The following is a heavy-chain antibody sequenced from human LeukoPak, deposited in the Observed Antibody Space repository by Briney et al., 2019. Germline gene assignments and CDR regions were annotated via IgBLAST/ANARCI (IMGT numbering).Heavy chain of an antibody. CDR2: IIPIFGTA. D-gene: IGHD2-15*01. CDR1: GGTFSSYA. Sequence: SVKVSCKAPGGTFSSYAISWVRQAPGQGLEWIGRIIPIFGTANYAQKFQGRVTTTTDESTSTAYMELSSVRSEDTAVYYCASEYCSGGSCFALFDYWGQGNLVTFSS. CDR3: ASEYCSGGSCFALFDY. V-gene: IGHV1-69*05. J-gene: IGHJ4*02.